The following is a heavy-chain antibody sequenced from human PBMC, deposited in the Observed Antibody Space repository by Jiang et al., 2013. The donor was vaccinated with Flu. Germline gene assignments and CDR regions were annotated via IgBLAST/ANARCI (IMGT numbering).Heavy chain of an antibody. V-gene: IGHV3-30*03. CDR3: VSYSHYYYYYGMDV. D-gene: IGHD3-10*01. CDR2: ISYDGSNK. Sequence: SSYGMHWVRQAPGKGLEWVAVISYDGSNKYYADSVKGRFTISRDNSKNTLYLQMNSLRAEDTAVYYCVSYSHYYYYYGMDVWGQGTTVTVSS. J-gene: IGHJ6*02. CDR1: SSYG.